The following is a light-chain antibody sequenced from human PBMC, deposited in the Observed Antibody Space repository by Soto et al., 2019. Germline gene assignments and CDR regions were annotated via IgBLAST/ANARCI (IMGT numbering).Light chain of an antibody. Sequence: IVLTQSPVTLAVSPGESAVLSCRASQSVSTSLAWYQHKPGQAPRLFIYDASKRAPGIPARFTGSGSGAHFTLSISSLEPEEIAVYYCQVRDVWPSVGQGTKV. CDR2: DAS. CDR1: QSVSTS. J-gene: IGKJ1*01. V-gene: IGKV3-11*01. CDR3: QVRDVWPS.